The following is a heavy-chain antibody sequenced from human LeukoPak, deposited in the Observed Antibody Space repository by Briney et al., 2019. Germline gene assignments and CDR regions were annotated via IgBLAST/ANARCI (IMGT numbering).Heavy chain of an antibody. CDR1: GFTFSSCS. D-gene: IGHD6-13*01. Sequence: GGSLRLSCAASGFTFSSCSMNWVRQAPGKGLEWVSYISSSSSTIYYADSVKGRLTISRDNAKNSLYLQMNSLRADDTAVYYCARGTAWYSSSWYFDYWGRGTRVTVSS. V-gene: IGHV3-48*01. J-gene: IGHJ4*02. CDR3: ARGTAWYSSSWYFDY. CDR2: ISSSSSTI.